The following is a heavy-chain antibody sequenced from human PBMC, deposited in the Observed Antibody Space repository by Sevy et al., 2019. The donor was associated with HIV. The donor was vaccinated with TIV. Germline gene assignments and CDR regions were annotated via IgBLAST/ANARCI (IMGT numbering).Heavy chain of an antibody. CDR2: IYYSGST. J-gene: IGHJ4*02. D-gene: IGHD6-25*01. CDR1: GGSISSYY. CDR3: ARRTPGGLYFDY. V-gene: IGHV4-59*08. Sequence: SETLSLTCTVSGGSISSYYWSWIRQPPGKGLEWIGYIYYSGSTNYNPSLKSRVTISVDTSKNQFSLKLSSVTAADTAVYYCARRTPGGLYFDYWGQGTLVTVSS.